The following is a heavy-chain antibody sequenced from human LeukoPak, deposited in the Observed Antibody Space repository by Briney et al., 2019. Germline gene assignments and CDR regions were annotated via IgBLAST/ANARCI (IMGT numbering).Heavy chain of an antibody. V-gene: IGHV1-8*01. CDR2: MNPNSGNT. Sequence: ASVKVSCKASGYTFTSYDINWVRQATGQGLEWMGWMNPNSGNTGYAQKFQGRVTMTRNNSISTAYIELSSLRAEDTAVYYCARRPQGDYGMDVWGQGTTVTVSS. CDR1: GYTFTSYD. CDR3: ARRPQGDYGMDV. J-gene: IGHJ6*02.